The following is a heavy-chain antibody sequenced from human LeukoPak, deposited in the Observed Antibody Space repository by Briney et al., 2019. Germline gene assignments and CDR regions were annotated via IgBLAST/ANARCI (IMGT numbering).Heavy chain of an antibody. CDR2: IYYSGST. V-gene: IGHV4-39*01. D-gene: IGHD5-24*01. Sequence: SETLSLTCTVSGGSISSSSYYWGWIRQPPGKGLEWIGSIYYSGSTYYNPSLKSRVTTSVDTSKNQFSLKLSSVTAADTAVYYCARQGWLQFLVRFDPWGQGTLVTVSS. J-gene: IGHJ5*02. CDR3: ARQGWLQFLVRFDP. CDR1: GGSISSSSYY.